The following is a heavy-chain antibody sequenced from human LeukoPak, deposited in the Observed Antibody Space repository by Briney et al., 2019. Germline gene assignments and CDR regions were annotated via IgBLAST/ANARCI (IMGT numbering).Heavy chain of an antibody. V-gene: IGHV4-34*01. J-gene: IGHJ4*02. D-gene: IGHD1-26*01. CDR1: GGSFSGYY. Sequence: SETLSLTCAVYGGSFSGYYWSWIRQPPGKGLEWIGEINHSGSTSYNPSLKSRVTISVDTSKNQFSLKLTSVTAADTAVYYCARGNSGSYSQFDYWGQGTLVTVSS. CDR3: ARGNSGSYSQFDY. CDR2: INHSGST.